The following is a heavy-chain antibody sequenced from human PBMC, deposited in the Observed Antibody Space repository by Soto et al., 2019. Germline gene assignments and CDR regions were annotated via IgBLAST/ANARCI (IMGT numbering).Heavy chain of an antibody. V-gene: IGHV3-30*18. CDR2: ISYDGSNK. J-gene: IGHJ4*02. CDR3: AKDLIAVVGDHYFDY. Sequence: QVQLVESGGGVVQPGRSLRLSCAASGFTFSSYGMHWVRQAPGKGLEWVAVISYDGSNKYYADSVKGRFTISRDNSKNTLYLQMNSLRAEDTAVYYCAKDLIAVVGDHYFDYWGQGTLVTVSS. CDR1: GFTFSSYG. D-gene: IGHD6-19*01.